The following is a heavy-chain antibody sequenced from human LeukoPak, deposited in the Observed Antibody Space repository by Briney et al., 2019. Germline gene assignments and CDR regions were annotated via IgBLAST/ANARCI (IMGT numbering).Heavy chain of an antibody. CDR1: GGSFSGYY. Sequence: SETLSLTCAVYGGSFSGYYWGWIRQPPGKGLEWIGEINHSGSTNYNPSLKSRVTISVDTSKNQFSLKLSSVTAADTAVYYCAREGVGAAAGTLIDYWGQGTLVTVSS. CDR2: INHSGST. V-gene: IGHV4-34*01. J-gene: IGHJ4*02. D-gene: IGHD6-13*01. CDR3: AREGVGAAAGTLIDY.